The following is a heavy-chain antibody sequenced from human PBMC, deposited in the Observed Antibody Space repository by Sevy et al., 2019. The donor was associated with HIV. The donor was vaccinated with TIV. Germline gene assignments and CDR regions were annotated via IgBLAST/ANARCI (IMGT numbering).Heavy chain of an antibody. CDR2: IYYSGSS. D-gene: IGHD2-15*01. J-gene: IGHJ4*02. Sequence: SETLSLTCNVSGDSISSYFWSWFRQPPGKGLEWIGYIYYSGSSEYNPSLRSRVTISIDTSKKYLSMKLTSVTAADTAVYYCARDSAVVPRALVYCGQGTLVTVSS. CDR3: ARDSAVVPRALVY. CDR1: GDSISSYF. V-gene: IGHV4-59*01.